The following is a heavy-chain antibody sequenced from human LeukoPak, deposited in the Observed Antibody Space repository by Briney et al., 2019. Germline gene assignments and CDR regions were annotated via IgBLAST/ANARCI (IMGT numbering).Heavy chain of an antibody. J-gene: IGHJ5*02. Sequence: GASVKVSCKVSGYTLTELSMHWVRQAPGNGLEWMGGFDPEDGETIYAQKFQGRVTMTEDTSTDTAYMELSSLRSEDTAVYYCATANDMITFGGVIVNVDWFDPWGQGTLVTVSS. CDR1: GYTLTELS. V-gene: IGHV1-24*01. CDR3: ATANDMITFGGVIVNVDWFDP. D-gene: IGHD3-16*02. CDR2: FDPEDGET.